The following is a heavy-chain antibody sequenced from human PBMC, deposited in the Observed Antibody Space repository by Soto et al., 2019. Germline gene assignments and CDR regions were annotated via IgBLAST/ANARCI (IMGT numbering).Heavy chain of an antibody. V-gene: IGHV1-69*13. CDR1: GGTFSSYA. Sequence: SVKVSCKXSGGTFSSYAISWVRQAPGQGLEWMGGIIPIFGTANYAQKFQGRVTITADESTSTAYMELSSLRSEDTAVYYCARDDGTPYNYYYDSSGYYLDYWGQGTLVTVSS. D-gene: IGHD3-22*01. J-gene: IGHJ4*02. CDR3: ARDDGTPYNYYYDSSGYYLDY. CDR2: IIPIFGTA.